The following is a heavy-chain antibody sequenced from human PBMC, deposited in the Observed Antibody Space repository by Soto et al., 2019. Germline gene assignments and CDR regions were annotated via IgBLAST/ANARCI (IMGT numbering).Heavy chain of an antibody. D-gene: IGHD4-17*01. CDR1: GYSISSGYY. CDR3: ARDSGLRDYGDPDGDWFDP. V-gene: IGHV4-38-2*02. Sequence: DTLSLTCAVSGYSISSGYYWGWIRQPPGKGLEWIGSIYHSGSTYYNPSLKSRVTISVDTSKNQFSLKLSSVTAADTAVYYCARDSGLRDYGDPDGDWFDPWGQGTLVTVSS. CDR2: IYHSGST. J-gene: IGHJ5*02.